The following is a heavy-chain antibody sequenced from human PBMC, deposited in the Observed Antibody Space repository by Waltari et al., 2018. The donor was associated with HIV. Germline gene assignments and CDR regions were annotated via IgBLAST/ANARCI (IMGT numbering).Heavy chain of an antibody. Sequence: EVQLVESGGGLIQPGGSLRLSCAASGFIVSSNYMNWVRQDPGKGLEWVSVLYSGGTTYYADSVKGRFTISRDNSKNTLYLQMNSLRAEDTAVYYCARVFDGMDVWGQGTAVTVSS. CDR2: LYSGGTT. V-gene: IGHV3-53*01. J-gene: IGHJ6*02. CDR1: GFIVSSNY. CDR3: ARVFDGMDV.